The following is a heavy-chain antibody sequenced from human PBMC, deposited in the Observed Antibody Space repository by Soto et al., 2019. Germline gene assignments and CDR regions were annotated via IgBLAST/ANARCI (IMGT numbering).Heavy chain of an antibody. CDR3: ARAYGGIDFDS. D-gene: IGHD2-15*01. J-gene: IGHJ4*02. V-gene: IGHV3-33*01. CDR1: GFTFDNYD. Sequence: QVQLVESGGGVVQPGRSLRLSCVASGFTFDNYDMHWVRRAPGKGLEWVALIWSDGSYKYYGGPVKGRFTISRDNSKNTLYLQMNALRAEDTAVYYCARAYGGIDFDSWGQGTVVTVSS. CDR2: IWSDGSYK.